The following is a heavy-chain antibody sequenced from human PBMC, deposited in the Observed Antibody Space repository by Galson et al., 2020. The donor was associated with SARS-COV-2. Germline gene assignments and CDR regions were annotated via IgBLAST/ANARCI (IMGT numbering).Heavy chain of an antibody. Sequence: GSLRLSCAASGFTFSSYGMHWVRQAPGKGLEWVAVISYDGSNKYYADSVKGRFTISRDNSKNTLYLQMNSLRAEDTAVYYCAKEPTGSYYDILTGYYLTSHHLDYWGQGTLVTVSS. V-gene: IGHV3-30*18. CDR1: GFTFSSYG. CDR3: AKEPTGSYYDILTGYYLTSHHLDY. D-gene: IGHD3-9*01. J-gene: IGHJ4*02. CDR2: ISYDGSNK.